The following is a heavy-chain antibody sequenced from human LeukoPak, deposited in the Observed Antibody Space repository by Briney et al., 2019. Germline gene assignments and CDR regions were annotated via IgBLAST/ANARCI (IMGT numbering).Heavy chain of an antibody. CDR1: GGSISGSRT. V-gene: IGHV4-39*07. CDR2: IHADGRS. J-gene: IGHJ4*02. Sequence: PSETLSLTCTVSGGSISGSRTWGWVRQPPGKGLEWIGNIHADGRSAPNPSLKSRVTISLDTSTNQFSLKVNSVTAADTAFYYCARVLTAAGLDFWGQGIQVTISS. CDR3: ARVLTAAGLDF. D-gene: IGHD6-25*01.